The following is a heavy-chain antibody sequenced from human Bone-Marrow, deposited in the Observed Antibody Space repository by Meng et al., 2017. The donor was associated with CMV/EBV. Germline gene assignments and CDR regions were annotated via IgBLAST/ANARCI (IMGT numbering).Heavy chain of an antibody. D-gene: IGHD4-23*01. Sequence: GESLKISCAASGFTFSSYGMHWVRQAPGKGLEWVAFIRYDGSNKYYADSVKGRFTISRDNSKNTLYLQMNSLRAEDTAVYYCARDLRTTVVTPITYYYYYGMAVWGQGPTVTCYS. V-gene: IGHV3-30*02. CDR2: IRYDGSNK. CDR3: ARDLRTTVVTPITYYYYYGMAV. CDR1: GFTFSSYG. J-gene: IGHJ6*01.